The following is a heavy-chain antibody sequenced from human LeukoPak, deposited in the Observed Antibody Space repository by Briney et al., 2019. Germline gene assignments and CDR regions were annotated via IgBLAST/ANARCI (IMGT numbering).Heavy chain of an antibody. CDR2: ISASGANT. CDR1: GFTFSSYA. Sequence: PGGSLRLSCAASGFTFSSYAMTWVRQAPGKGLDWVSVISASGANTYYSDSVKGRFTISRDDSKNTLYLHMSSLRDDDTAAYYCATYRRGPSYYFDYWGQGTLVTVSS. CDR3: ATYRRGPSYYFDY. J-gene: IGHJ4*02. D-gene: IGHD3-16*02. V-gene: IGHV3-23*01.